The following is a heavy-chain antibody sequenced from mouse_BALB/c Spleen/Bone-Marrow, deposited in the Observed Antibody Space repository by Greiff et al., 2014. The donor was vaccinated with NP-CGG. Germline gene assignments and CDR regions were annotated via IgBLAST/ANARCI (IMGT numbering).Heavy chain of an antibody. J-gene: IGHJ2*02. D-gene: IGHD1-1*01. V-gene: IGHV1-69*02. CDR2: IEPSDSYT. CDR3: ARGRTTVVYDY. CDR1: GYTFTNYW. Sequence: QVQLKESGAEVVKPGASVKVSCKASGYTFTNYWMQWVKQRPGQGLEWIGEIEPSDSYTNYNQDFKGKATLTVDKSSSTAYMQLSSLTSEDSAVYYCARGRTTVVYDYWGQGTSLTVSS.